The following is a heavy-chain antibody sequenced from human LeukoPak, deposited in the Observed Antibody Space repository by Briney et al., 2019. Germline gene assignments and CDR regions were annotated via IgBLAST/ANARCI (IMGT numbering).Heavy chain of an antibody. Sequence: PSETLSLTCTVSGGSISSYYWSWIRQPPGKGLEWIGYIYYSGSTNYNPSLKSRVTISVDTSKNQFSLKLSSVTAADTAVYYCARGTWHYDFWSGYLNYFDYWGQGTLVAVSS. CDR2: IYYSGST. J-gene: IGHJ4*02. D-gene: IGHD3-3*01. CDR1: GGSISSYY. CDR3: ARGTWHYDFWSGYLNYFDY. V-gene: IGHV4-59*01.